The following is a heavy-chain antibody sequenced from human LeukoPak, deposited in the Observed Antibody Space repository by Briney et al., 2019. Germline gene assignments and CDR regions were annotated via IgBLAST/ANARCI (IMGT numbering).Heavy chain of an antibody. J-gene: IGHJ4*02. CDR1: DYPISSGYY. CDR2: ILQSGST. CDR3: VRARLERRISAFDS. V-gene: IGHV4-38-2*02. D-gene: IGHD1-1*01. Sequence: SETLSLTCTVSDYPISSGYYWGWIRQPPGKGLEWIGIILQSGSTYYNPSLKSRVTISVDTSKNQFSLRLSSVTAADTAVYYCVRARLERRISAFDSWGQGTLVTVSP.